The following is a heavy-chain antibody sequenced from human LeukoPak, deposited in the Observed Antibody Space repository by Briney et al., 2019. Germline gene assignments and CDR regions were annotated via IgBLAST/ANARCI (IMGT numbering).Heavy chain of an antibody. CDR2: IRYDGSNK. J-gene: IGHJ5*02. V-gene: IGHV3-30*02. D-gene: IGHD3-3*01. Sequence: GGSLRLSCAASGFTFSSYGMHWVRQAPGKGLEWVAFIRYDGSNKYYADSVKGRFTISRDNSKNTLYLQMNSLRVEDTAVYYCAKDSDFWSGYFGGEWFDPWGQGTLVTVSS. CDR1: GFTFSSYG. CDR3: AKDSDFWSGYFGGEWFDP.